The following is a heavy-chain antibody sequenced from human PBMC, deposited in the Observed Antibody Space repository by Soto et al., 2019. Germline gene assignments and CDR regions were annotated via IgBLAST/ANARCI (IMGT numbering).Heavy chain of an antibody. V-gene: IGHV3-23*01. CDR3: TIMIVVVITEHYFDY. Sequence: LRLSCAASGFTFSSYAMSWVRQAPGKGLEWVSAISGSGGSTYYADSVKGRFTISRDNSKNTLYLQMNSPRAEDTAVYYCTIMIVVVITEHYFDYWGQGTLVTVSS. CDR1: GFTFSSYA. D-gene: IGHD3-22*01. J-gene: IGHJ4*02. CDR2: ISGSGGST.